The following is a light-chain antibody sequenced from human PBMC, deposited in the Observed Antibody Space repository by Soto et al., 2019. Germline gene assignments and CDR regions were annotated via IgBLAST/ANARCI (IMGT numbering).Light chain of an antibody. CDR3: QQTYSELVYT. CDR1: QSIFNY. J-gene: IGKJ2*01. Sequence: DIQMTQSPSFLSASVGDRVTITCRSSQSIFNYLNWYQQKPGKAPEVLIYAVSSLQIGVPSRFAGSGSGTDFTLTITDLRPEDSATYYCQQTYSELVYTFGRGTKLEIK. CDR2: AVS. V-gene: IGKV1-39*01.